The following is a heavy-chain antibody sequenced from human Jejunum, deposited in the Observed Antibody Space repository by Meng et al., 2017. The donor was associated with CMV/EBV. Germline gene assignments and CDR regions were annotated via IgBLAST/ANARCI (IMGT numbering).Heavy chain of an antibody. CDR1: GFTFTDYY. V-gene: IGHV3-11*01. CDR2: ISISVSAI. J-gene: IGHJ4*02. D-gene: IGHD6-6*01. Sequence: GFTFTDYYMSWIRQTPGKGLEWLSYISISVSAIYYADSVKGRFTISRDNAKNSLYLQMNSLRAEDTAVYFCARGFEEYSSSSPDYWGQGTLVTVSS. CDR3: ARGFEEYSSSSPDY.